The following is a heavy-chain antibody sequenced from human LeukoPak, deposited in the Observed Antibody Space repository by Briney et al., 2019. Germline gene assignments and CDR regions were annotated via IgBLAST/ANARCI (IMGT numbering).Heavy chain of an antibody. Sequence: GGSLRLSCAASGFTFDDYGMSWVRHAPGKGLEWVSGINWNGGSTGYADSVKGRFTISRDNAKNSLYLQMNSLRAEDTALYYCATNYGGNFHYYYYMDVWGKGTTVIVSS. CDR1: GFTFDDYG. D-gene: IGHD4-23*01. J-gene: IGHJ6*03. CDR3: ATNYGGNFHYYYYMDV. CDR2: INWNGGST. V-gene: IGHV3-20*04.